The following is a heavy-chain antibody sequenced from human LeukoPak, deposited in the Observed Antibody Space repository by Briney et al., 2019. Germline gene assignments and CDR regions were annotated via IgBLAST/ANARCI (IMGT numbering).Heavy chain of an antibody. J-gene: IGHJ4*02. CDR1: GGSISSYY. V-gene: IGHV4-4*07. CDR3: ARDRGTWNDDGFDY. D-gene: IGHD1-1*01. CDR2: IYTSGST. Sequence: PSETLSLTCTVSGGSISSYYWSWIRQPAGKGLEWIGRIYTSGSTNYNPSLKSRVTKSVDTSKNQFSLKLSSVTAADTAVYYCARDRGTWNDDGFDYWGQGTLVTVSS.